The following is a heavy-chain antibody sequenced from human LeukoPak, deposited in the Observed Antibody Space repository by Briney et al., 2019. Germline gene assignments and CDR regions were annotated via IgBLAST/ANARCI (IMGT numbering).Heavy chain of an antibody. V-gene: IGHV1-8*03. D-gene: IGHD2-2*01. Sequence: GASVKVSCKASGYTFTNYDVTWVRQATGQGLAWMGWMNPNSGNTGYAQKFQGRVTITRNTSISTAYMELSSLRSEDTAVYYCARVQLCSTCYGGDFDYWGQGTLVTVSS. CDR1: GYTFTNYD. CDR2: MNPNSGNT. J-gene: IGHJ4*02. CDR3: ARVQLCSTCYGGDFDY.